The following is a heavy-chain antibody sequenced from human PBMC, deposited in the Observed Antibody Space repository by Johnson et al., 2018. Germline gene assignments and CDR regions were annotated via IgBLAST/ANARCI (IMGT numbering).Heavy chain of an antibody. J-gene: IGHJ3*02. D-gene: IGHD3-16*01. CDR3: AKDGRGEPWAFDI. V-gene: IGHV3-9*01. CDR1: GFTFDDYA. Sequence: EVQLVESGGGVVQPGRSLRLSCAASGFTFDDYAMHWVRQAPGKGLEWVSGISWNSGSIGYADSVKGRFTISRDNAKNSLYLQMNSLRAEDTALYYCAKDGRGEPWAFDIWGQGTMVTVSS. CDR2: ISWNSGSI.